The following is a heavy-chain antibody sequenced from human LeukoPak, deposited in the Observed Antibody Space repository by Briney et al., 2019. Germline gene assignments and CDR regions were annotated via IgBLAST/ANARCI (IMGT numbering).Heavy chain of an antibody. V-gene: IGHV3-74*01. CDR2: INSDGSST. CDR1: GFTFSAFW. CDR3: ARDQVTMIVDYYGMDV. J-gene: IGHJ6*02. D-gene: IGHD3-22*01. Sequence: GGSLRLSCAASGFTFSAFWMHWVRQAPGKGLVWVSRINSDGSSTTYADSVKGRFTVSRDNAKNTLYLQMNSLRAEGTAVYYCARDQVTMIVDYYGMDVWGQGTTVTVSS.